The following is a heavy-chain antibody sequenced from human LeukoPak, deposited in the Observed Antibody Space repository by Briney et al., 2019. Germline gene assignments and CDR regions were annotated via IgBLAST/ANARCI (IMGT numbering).Heavy chain of an antibody. CDR1: GYTFTSYD. CDR3: AMSTRYSSSWAFDY. J-gene: IGHJ4*02. CDR2: MNPNSGNT. V-gene: IGHV1-8*01. D-gene: IGHD6-13*01. Sequence: GASVKVSCKASGYTFTSYDINWVRQATGQGLEWMGWMNPNSGNTGYAQKFQGRVTMTRNTSISTAYIELSSLRSEDTAVYYCAMSTRYSSSWAFDYWGQGTLVTVSS.